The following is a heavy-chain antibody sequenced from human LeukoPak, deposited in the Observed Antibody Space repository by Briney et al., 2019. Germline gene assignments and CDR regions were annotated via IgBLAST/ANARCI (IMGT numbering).Heavy chain of an antibody. Sequence: ASVKVSCKTAGSTFSTYDITWLRQAAGQGLEWMGWMNPNSVNTGFAQKFQGRAAITRDTSTATAYLELSSLTSEDTAVYYCARAIRYQLLSDYWGQGTLVTVSS. CDR3: ARAIRYQLLSDY. CDR2: MNPNSVNT. V-gene: IGHV1-8*03. CDR1: GSTFSTYD. J-gene: IGHJ4*02. D-gene: IGHD2-2*01.